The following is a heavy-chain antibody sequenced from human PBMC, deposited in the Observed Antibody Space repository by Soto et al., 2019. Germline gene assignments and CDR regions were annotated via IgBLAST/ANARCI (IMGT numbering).Heavy chain of an antibody. CDR3: ATAAIAASPFYYGMDV. D-gene: IGHD6-6*01. CDR2: IYPGDSDT. Sequence: GESLKISCKGSGYSFTSYWIGWVRQMPGKGLEWMGIIYPGDSDTRYSPSFQGQVTISADKSISTAYLQWISLKASDTAMYYCATAAIAASPFYYGMDVWGQGTTVTV. J-gene: IGHJ6*02. V-gene: IGHV5-51*01. CDR1: GYSFTSYW.